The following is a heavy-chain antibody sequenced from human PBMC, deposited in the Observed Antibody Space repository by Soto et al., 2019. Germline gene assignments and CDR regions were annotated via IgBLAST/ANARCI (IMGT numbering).Heavy chain of an antibody. D-gene: IGHD3-22*01. Sequence: SETLSLTCAVSGASVSSGSSYWSWIRQPPGKGLEWIGYIYYSGSTYYNPSLKSRVTISVDTSKNQFSLKLSSVTAADTAVYYCARGSGYGNWFDPWGQGTLVTVSS. CDR3: ARGSGYGNWFDP. CDR1: GASVSSGSSY. V-gene: IGHV4-31*11. J-gene: IGHJ5*02. CDR2: IYYSGST.